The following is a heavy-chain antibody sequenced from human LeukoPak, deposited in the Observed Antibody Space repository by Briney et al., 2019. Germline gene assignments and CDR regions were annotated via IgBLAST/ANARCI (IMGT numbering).Heavy chain of an antibody. CDR1: GYSFTSYD. CDR2: MNPNRGHT. V-gene: IGHV1-8*01. J-gene: IGHJ6*03. CDR3: ARGRRYCTNGMCYSNYYYMNV. D-gene: IGHD2-8*01. Sequence: ASVKVSCKTSGYSFTSYDLNWVRQATGKGLEWMGWMNPNRGHTGDEQKSHGMVTMTRNTSISTAYMELSSLKSEETAVYYCARGRRYCTNGMCYSNYYYMNVWGKGTTVTVSS.